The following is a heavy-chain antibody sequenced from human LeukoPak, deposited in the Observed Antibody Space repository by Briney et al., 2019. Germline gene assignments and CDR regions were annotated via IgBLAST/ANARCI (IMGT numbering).Heavy chain of an antibody. D-gene: IGHD4-17*01. Sequence: GGSLRLSCAASGFTFSSYAMSWVRQAPGKGLEWVSAISGSGGSTYYADSVKGRFTISRDNSKNTLYLQMNSLRAEDTAVYYCAKDLTVTHYHYYGMDVWGQGTTVTVSS. CDR2: ISGSGGST. CDR3: AKDLTVTHYHYYGMDV. J-gene: IGHJ6*02. V-gene: IGHV3-23*01. CDR1: GFTFSSYA.